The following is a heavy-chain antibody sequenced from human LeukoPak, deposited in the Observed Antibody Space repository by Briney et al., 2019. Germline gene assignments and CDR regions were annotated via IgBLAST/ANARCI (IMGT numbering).Heavy chain of an antibody. CDR1: GYSISSGYY. CDR3: ARLFPMVRGVIRASHLGAFVI. CDR2: IYHSGST. Sequence: PSETLSLTCAVSGYSISSGYYRGWIRQPPGKGLEWIGSIYHSGSTYYNPSLKSRVTISVDTSKNQFSLKLGSVTAADPALYYCARLFPMVRGVIRASHLGAFVIWRQGAMVPDSS. J-gene: IGHJ3*02. V-gene: IGHV4-38-2*01. D-gene: IGHD3-10*01.